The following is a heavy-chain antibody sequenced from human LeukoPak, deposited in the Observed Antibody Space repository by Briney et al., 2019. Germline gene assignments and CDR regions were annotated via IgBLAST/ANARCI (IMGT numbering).Heavy chain of an antibody. CDR2: IYWGDDE. CDR3: AHRPFLDTAMVADAFDI. Sequence: SGPTLVNPTQTLTLTCTVSGFSLSTSGVGVGWIRQPPGKALEWLAVIYWGDDERYSPSLKSRLTITKDTSKNQVVLTMTNMDPVDTATYYCAHRPFLDTAMVADAFDIWGQGTMVTVSS. V-gene: IGHV2-5*02. CDR1: GFSLSTSGVG. J-gene: IGHJ3*02. D-gene: IGHD5-18*01.